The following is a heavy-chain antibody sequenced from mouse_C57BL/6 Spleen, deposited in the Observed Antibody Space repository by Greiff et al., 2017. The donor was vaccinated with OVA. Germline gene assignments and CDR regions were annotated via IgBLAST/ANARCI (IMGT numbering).Heavy chain of an antibody. J-gene: IGHJ2*01. CDR2: ISSGSSTI. Sequence: EVKLMESGGGLVKPGGSLKLSCAASGFTFSDYGMHWVRQAPEKGLEWVAYISSGSSTIYYADTVKGRFTISRDNAKNTLFLQMTSLRSEDTAMYYCARGGAYYSSQYYFDYWGQGTTLTVSS. CDR3: ARGGAYYSSQYYFDY. CDR1: GFTFSDYG. D-gene: IGHD2-5*01. V-gene: IGHV5-17*01.